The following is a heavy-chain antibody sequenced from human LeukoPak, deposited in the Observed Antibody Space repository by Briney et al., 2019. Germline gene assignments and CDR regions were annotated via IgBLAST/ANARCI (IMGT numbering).Heavy chain of an antibody. CDR3: ARETSQKGAHYMDV. V-gene: IGHV4-59*01. CDR1: GGSISSYY. D-gene: IGHD3-16*01. CDR2: IYYSGST. J-gene: IGHJ6*03. Sequence: SETLSLTCTVPGGSISSYYWSWIRQPPGKGLEWIGYIYYSGSTNYNPSLKSRVTISVDTSKNQFSLKLSSVTAADTAVYYCARETSQKGAHYMDVWGKGTTVTISS.